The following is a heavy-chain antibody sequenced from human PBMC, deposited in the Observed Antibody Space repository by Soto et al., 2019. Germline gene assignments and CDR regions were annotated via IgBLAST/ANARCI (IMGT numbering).Heavy chain of an antibody. D-gene: IGHD5-12*01. CDR1: GFTFSSYA. J-gene: IGHJ6*02. Sequence: QVQLVESGGGVVQPGRSLRLSCAASGFTFSSYAMHWVRQAPGKGLEWVAVISYDGSNKYYADSVKGRFTISRDNSKNTLYVQMNSLRSEDTAVYYCARDRVATRAYYYYGMDVWGQGTTVTVSS. V-gene: IGHV3-30-3*01. CDR3: ARDRVATRAYYYYGMDV. CDR2: ISYDGSNK.